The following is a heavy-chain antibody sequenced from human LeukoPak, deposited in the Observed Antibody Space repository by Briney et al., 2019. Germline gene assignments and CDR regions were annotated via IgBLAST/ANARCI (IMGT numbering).Heavy chain of an antibody. CDR2: INPSGGST. CDR3: ARDLGLEMATIFSS. V-gene: IGHV1-46*01. Sequence: GASVKVSCKASGYTFTSYYMHWVRQAPGQWLEWMGIINPSGGSTSYAQKFQGRVTMTRDTSTSTVSMELSSLRSEATAVYSCARDLGLEMATIFSSWGQGTLVTLSS. CDR1: GYTFTSYY. D-gene: IGHD5-24*01. J-gene: IGHJ5*02.